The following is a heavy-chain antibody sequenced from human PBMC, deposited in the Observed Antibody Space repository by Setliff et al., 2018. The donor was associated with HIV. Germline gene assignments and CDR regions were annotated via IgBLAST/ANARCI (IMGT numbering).Heavy chain of an antibody. CDR2: IIPIFNTT. D-gene: IGHD3-3*01. CDR3: ARFGDGYNIDDFDI. J-gene: IGHJ3*02. Sequence: SVKVSCKASRGTLRSYSISWVRQAPGRGLEWMGGIIPIFNTTNYAQKFQDRVTISTDESTTTAYMELSSLRSEDTAVYYCARFGDGYNIDDFDIWGPGTMVTVSS. V-gene: IGHV1-69*05. CDR1: RGTLRSYS.